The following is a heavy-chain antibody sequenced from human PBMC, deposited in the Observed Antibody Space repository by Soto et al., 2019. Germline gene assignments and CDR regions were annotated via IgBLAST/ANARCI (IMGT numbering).Heavy chain of an antibody. V-gene: IGHV3-13*01. CDR2: IGTAGDT. CDR3: ARAAWSKRVTWGMDV. CDR1: GFTFSSYD. Sequence: QTGGSLRLSCAASGFTFSSYDMHWVRQATGKGLEWVSAIGTAGDTYYPGSVKGRFTISRENAKNSLYLQMNSLRAGDTAVYYCARAAWSKRVTWGMDVWGQGTTVTVSS. D-gene: IGHD3-16*01. J-gene: IGHJ6*02.